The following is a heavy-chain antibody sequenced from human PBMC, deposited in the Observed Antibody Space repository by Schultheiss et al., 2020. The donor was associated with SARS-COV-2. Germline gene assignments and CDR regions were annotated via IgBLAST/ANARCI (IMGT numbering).Heavy chain of an antibody. CDR2: IYSGGST. V-gene: IGHV3-53*01. Sequence: GESLKISCAASGFTVSSNYMSWVRQAPGKGLEWVSVIYSGGSTYYADSVKGRFTISRDNSKNTLYLQMNSLRAEDTAVYYCARGWYGALYYGMDVWGQGTTVTVSS. J-gene: IGHJ6*02. D-gene: IGHD1-14*01. CDR1: GFTVSSNY. CDR3: ARGWYGALYYGMDV.